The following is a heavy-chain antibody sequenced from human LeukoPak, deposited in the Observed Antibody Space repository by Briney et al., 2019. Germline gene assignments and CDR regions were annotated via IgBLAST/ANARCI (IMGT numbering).Heavy chain of an antibody. V-gene: IGHV3-7*01. J-gene: IGHJ4*02. CDR2: IKQDGSEK. D-gene: IGHD2-15*01. CDR1: GFTFSSYW. CDR3: ARGQEYCSGGSCYFESRFYYFDY. Sequence: GGSLRLSCAASGFTFSSYWMSWVRQAPGKGLGWVANIKQDGSEKYYVDSVKGRFTISRDNAKNSLYLQMNSLRAEDTAVYYCARGQEYCSGGSCYFESRFYYFDYWGQGTLVTVSS.